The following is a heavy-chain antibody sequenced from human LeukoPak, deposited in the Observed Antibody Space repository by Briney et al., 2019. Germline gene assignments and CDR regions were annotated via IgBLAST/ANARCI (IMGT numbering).Heavy chain of an antibody. Sequence: GRSLRLSCAASGFTFSSYGMHWVRQAPGKGLEWVAVISYDGSNKYYADSVKGRFTISRDNSKNTLYLQMNSLRAEDTAVYYCAKDDSIRFWCIDYWGQGTLVTVSS. D-gene: IGHD2-8*01. V-gene: IGHV3-30*18. CDR2: ISYDGSNK. J-gene: IGHJ4*02. CDR3: AKDDSIRFWCIDY. CDR1: GFTFSSYG.